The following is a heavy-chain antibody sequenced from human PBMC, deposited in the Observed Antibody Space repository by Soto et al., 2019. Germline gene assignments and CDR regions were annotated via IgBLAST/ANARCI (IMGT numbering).Heavy chain of an antibody. Sequence: EVQLVESGGGLVQPGGSLRLSCAASGFTFSSYWMSWVRQAPGKGLEWVANIKQDGIEKHYLDSVKGRYTISRGNAENSLYLQMNNLRAEDTAVYFCARGHDDDWHWYFDHWGRGTLVAVSS. V-gene: IGHV3-7*03. CDR3: ARGHDDDWHWYFDH. CDR2: IKQDGIEK. J-gene: IGHJ2*01. D-gene: IGHD3-9*01. CDR1: GFTFSSYW.